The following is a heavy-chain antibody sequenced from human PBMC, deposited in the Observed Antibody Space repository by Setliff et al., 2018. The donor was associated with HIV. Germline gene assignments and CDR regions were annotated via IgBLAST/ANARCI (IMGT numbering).Heavy chain of an antibody. CDR1: GGSINSGSINSSSFY. V-gene: IGHV4-39*01. CDR3: ARVLGGYHRQYYYYYYMDV. D-gene: IGHD3-16*01. J-gene: IGHJ6*03. Sequence: PSETLSLTCSVSGGSINSGSINSSSFYWGWIRQPPGKGLEWIGSIYYSGSTNYNPSLKSRVTISVDTSKNQFSLKLSSVTAADTAVYYCARVLGGYHRQYYYYYYMDVWGKGTTVTVSS. CDR2: IYYSGST.